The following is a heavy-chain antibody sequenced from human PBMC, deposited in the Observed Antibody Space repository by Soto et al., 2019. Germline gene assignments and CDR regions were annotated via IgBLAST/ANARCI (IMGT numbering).Heavy chain of an antibody. Sequence: GGSLRLSCAASGFTFSSYAMHWVRQAPGKGLEWVAVISYDGSNKYYADSVKGRFTISRDNSKNTLYLQMNSLRAEDTAVYYCARDHQGRGYDFWSGHYYYGMDVWGQGTTVTVSS. CDR1: GFTFSSYA. CDR3: ARDHQGRGYDFWSGHYYYGMDV. D-gene: IGHD3-3*01. J-gene: IGHJ6*02. V-gene: IGHV3-30-3*01. CDR2: ISYDGSNK.